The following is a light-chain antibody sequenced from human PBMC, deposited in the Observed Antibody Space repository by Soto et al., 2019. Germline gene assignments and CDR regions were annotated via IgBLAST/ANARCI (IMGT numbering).Light chain of an antibody. CDR1: QSVSSTY. J-gene: IGKJ2*01. CDR2: GAS. Sequence: EIVLTQSPGTLSLSPGERATLSCRASQSVSSTYLAWHQQKPGQAPRLLIYGASSRATGIPDRFSGSGSGTDFTLTISRLEPEDFAVYYCQRYDISPFPFGQGTKLEIK. CDR3: QRYDISPFP. V-gene: IGKV3-20*01.